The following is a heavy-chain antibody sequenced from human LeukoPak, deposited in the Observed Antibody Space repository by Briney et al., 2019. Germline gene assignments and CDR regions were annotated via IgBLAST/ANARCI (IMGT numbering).Heavy chain of an antibody. CDR1: GFTFSSYD. J-gene: IGHJ4*02. Sequence: GGSLRLSCAASGFTFSSYDMHWVRQATGKGLEWVSAIGTAGDTYYPGSVKGRFTISRDNSKNTLYLQMNSLRAEDTAVYYCARDGAPLTMIVVVPPEFDYWGQGTLVTVSS. D-gene: IGHD3-22*01. CDR3: ARDGAPLTMIVVVPPEFDY. V-gene: IGHV3-13*01. CDR2: IGTAGDT.